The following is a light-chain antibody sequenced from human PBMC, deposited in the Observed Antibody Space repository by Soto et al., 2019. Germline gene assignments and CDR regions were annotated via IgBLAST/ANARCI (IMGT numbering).Light chain of an antibody. CDR3: SSYTITSPYV. CDR1: DTDVGGYNY. V-gene: IGLV2-14*01. Sequence: QPASVSGSPGQSITISCTGTDTDVGGYNYVSWYQHHPGKAPRLMIYEVSSRPSGVSNRFSGSKSGNTASLTISGLQAEDEADYYCSSYTITSPYVFGTGTKVTVL. CDR2: EVS. J-gene: IGLJ1*01.